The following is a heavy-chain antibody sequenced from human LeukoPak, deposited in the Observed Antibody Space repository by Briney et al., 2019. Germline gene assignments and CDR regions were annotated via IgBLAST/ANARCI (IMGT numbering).Heavy chain of an antibody. CDR1: GGSISSSSYY. V-gene: IGHV4-31*03. Sequence: SETLSLTCTVSGGSISSSSYYWGWIRQPPGKGLEWIGYIYYSGSTYYNPSLKSRVTISVDTSKNQFSLKLSSVTAADTAVYYCARERVVIKVPDYWGQGTLVTVSS. D-gene: IGHD3-3*01. CDR2: IYYSGST. CDR3: ARERVVIKVPDY. J-gene: IGHJ4*02.